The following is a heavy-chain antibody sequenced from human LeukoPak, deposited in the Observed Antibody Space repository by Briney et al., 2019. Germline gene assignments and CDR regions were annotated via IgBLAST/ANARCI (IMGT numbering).Heavy chain of an antibody. Sequence: GGSLRLSCAASGFTFSNSATNWVRQAPGKGLEWVSAISGSGGNTYYPNSVKGRFTISRDNSRNTLYLQMNSLRAEDTAVYYCAKGQVFQCDYWGQGTLVTVSS. V-gene: IGHV3-23*01. D-gene: IGHD2/OR15-2a*01. CDR3: AKGQVFQCDY. J-gene: IGHJ4*02. CDR2: ISGSGGNT. CDR1: GFTFSNSA.